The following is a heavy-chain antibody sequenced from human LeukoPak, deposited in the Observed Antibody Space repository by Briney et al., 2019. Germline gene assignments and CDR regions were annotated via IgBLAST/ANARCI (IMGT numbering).Heavy chain of an antibody. CDR2: ISYDGGNK. Sequence: GRSLRLSCAASGFTFSSYAMHWVRQAPGKGLEWVAVISYDGGNKYYADSVKGRFTISRDNSKNTLYLQMNSLRAEDTAVYYCARDYTDLLDAFDIWGQGTMVTVSS. CDR1: GFTFSSYA. J-gene: IGHJ3*02. CDR3: ARDYTDLLDAFDI. D-gene: IGHD3-16*01. V-gene: IGHV3-30-3*01.